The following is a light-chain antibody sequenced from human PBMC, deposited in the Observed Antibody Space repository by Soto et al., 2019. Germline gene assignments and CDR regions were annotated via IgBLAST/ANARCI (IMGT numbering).Light chain of an antibody. CDR1: QSLLHSNGKTY. Sequence: EIVMTQTPLSLSVTPGQPASISCKSSQSLLHSNGKTYLIWYLQKAGQLPQLRIYEGLNRFYGMRDGFSGSGSGTNFTLKFSRVEAEDVGVYYCMQSVQQRTSGQGTK. J-gene: IGKJ1*01. V-gene: IGKV2D-29*01. CDR2: EGL. CDR3: MQSVQQRT.